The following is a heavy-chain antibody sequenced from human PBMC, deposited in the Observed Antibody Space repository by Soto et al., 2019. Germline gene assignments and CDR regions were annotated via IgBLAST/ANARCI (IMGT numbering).Heavy chain of an antibody. D-gene: IGHD5-12*01. CDR3: ARDRYSGYAWVAYYFDY. J-gene: IGHJ4*02. CDR1: GFTFSDFF. Sequence: PGGSLRLSCAASGFTFSDFFMSWVRQAPGKGLEWIAYISGSGSTIRYADSVKGRFTISRDNSKNTLYLQMNSLRAEDTAVYYCARDRYSGYAWVAYYFDYWGQGTLVTVSS. V-gene: IGHV3-11*04. CDR2: ISGSGSTI.